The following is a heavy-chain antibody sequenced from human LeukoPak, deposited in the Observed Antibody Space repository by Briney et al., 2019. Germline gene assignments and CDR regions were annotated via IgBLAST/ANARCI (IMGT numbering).Heavy chain of an antibody. Sequence: ASVKVSCKASGYTFTGYYMHWVRQAPGQGLEWMGRINPNSGGTNYAQKFQGRVTMTRDTSNSTAYMELSRLRSDDTAVYYCARVQLRFLEWLLYPWGQGTLVTVSS. CDR1: GYTFTGYY. J-gene: IGHJ5*02. CDR2: INPNSGGT. D-gene: IGHD3-3*01. V-gene: IGHV1-2*06. CDR3: ARVQLRFLEWLLYP.